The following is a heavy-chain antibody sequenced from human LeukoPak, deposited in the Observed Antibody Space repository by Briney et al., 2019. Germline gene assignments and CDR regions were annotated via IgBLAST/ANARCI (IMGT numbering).Heavy chain of an antibody. Sequence: GASVKVSCKASGYTFTSYYMHWVRQAPGQGLEWMGWINPHSGGTNYAQKFQGRVTMTRDTSISTAYMELSRLRSDDTAVYYCAREHTGIVGATWFDPWGQGTLVTVSS. CDR1: GYTFTSYY. D-gene: IGHD1-26*01. CDR2: INPHSGGT. V-gene: IGHV1-2*02. CDR3: AREHTGIVGATWFDP. J-gene: IGHJ5*02.